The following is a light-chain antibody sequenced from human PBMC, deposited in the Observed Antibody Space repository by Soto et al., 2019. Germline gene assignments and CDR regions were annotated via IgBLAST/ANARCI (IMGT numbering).Light chain of an antibody. CDR3: IQDYSYPLT. V-gene: IGKV1-6*01. CDR2: TAS. Sequence: AIQMTQSPSSLSASVGDRVTTTCRASQGIRSELGWYQQKPGKAPNLLIYTASTLQSGVPSRFSGSGSGTDFTLTISSLQPEDFATYYCIQDYSYPLTFGGGTKVDIK. CDR1: QGIRSE. J-gene: IGKJ4*01.